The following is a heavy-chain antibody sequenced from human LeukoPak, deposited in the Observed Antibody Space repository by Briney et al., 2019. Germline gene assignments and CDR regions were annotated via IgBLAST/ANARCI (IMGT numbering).Heavy chain of an antibody. CDR3: TRDAAHYDILTGYYMDWFDP. CDR2: IYYSGST. Sequence: SETLSLTCTVSGGSISSYYWSWIRQPPGKGLEWIGYIYYSGSTYYNPSLKSRVTISVDTSKNQFSLKLSSVTAADTAVYYCTRDAAHYDILTGYYMDWFDPWGQGTLVTVSS. J-gene: IGHJ5*02. CDR1: GGSISSYY. D-gene: IGHD3-9*01. V-gene: IGHV4-59*12.